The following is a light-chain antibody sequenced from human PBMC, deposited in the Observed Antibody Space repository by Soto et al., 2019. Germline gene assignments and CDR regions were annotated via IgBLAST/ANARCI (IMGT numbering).Light chain of an antibody. CDR3: QQYCNSPRYS. CDR1: QSVTSNY. V-gene: IGKV3-20*01. CDR2: ATS. Sequence: EIVLTQSPGTLSLSLGERATLSCRASQSVTSNYFAWYQQKPGQAPRLLIYATSNRATGIPDRFSGSGSGTDFTLTISRLEPEDVAVYYCQQYCNSPRYSFGQGTKVEIK. J-gene: IGKJ2*03.